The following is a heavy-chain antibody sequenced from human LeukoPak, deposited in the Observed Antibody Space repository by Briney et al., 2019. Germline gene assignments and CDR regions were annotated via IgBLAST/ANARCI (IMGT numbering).Heavy chain of an antibody. CDR3: ARDGQAVTDNYFDY. Sequence: GGSLRLSCAVSGFIFSDYAMNWVRQAPGKGLEWVSFISSNSNYKTYADSVKGRFTISRDNSKNTLYLQMNSLRAEDTAVYYCARDGQAVTDNYFDYWGQGTLVTVSS. D-gene: IGHD2-21*02. CDR1: GFIFSDYA. CDR2: ISSNSNYK. J-gene: IGHJ4*02. V-gene: IGHV3-21*01.